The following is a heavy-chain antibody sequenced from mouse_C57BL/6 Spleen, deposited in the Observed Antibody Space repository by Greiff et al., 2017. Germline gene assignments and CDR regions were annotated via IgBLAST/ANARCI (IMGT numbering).Heavy chain of an antibody. D-gene: IGHD2-4*01. V-gene: IGHV1-26*01. CDR3: ARRRRYDYDEAWFAY. Sequence: EVQLQQSGPELVKPGASVKISCKASGYTFTDYYMNWVKQSHGKSLEWIGDINPNNGGTSYNQKFKGKATLTVDKSSSTAYMELRSLTSEDSAVYYCARRRRYDYDEAWFAYWGQGTLVTVSA. J-gene: IGHJ3*01. CDR1: GYTFTDYY. CDR2: INPNNGGT.